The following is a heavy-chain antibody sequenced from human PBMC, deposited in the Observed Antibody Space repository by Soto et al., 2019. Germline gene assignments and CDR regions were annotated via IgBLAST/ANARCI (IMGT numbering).Heavy chain of an antibody. J-gene: IGHJ5*02. Sequence: GGSLRLSCAASGFTFSTYGMHWVRQAPGKGPEWVAVIWNNGNRKYYADSVTGRFTISRDNSQNTLYLQMNSLRAEDTAVYYCARAVSTTAVNWFDPWGLGTLVTVSS. D-gene: IGHD2-2*01. CDR3: ARAVSTTAVNWFDP. CDR2: IWNNGNRK. V-gene: IGHV3-33*01. CDR1: GFTFSTYG.